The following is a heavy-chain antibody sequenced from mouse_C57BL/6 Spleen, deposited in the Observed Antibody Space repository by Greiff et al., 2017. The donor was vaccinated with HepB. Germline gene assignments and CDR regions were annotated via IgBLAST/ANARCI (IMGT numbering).Heavy chain of an antibody. J-gene: IGHJ4*01. CDR2: IYPGSGST. CDR3: ATMGNDYDDNYYAMDY. Sequence: QVQLQQSGAELVKPGASVKMSCKASGYTFTSYWITWVKQRPGQGLEWIGDIYPGSGSTNYNEKFKSKATLTVDTSSSTAYMQLSSLTSEDSAVYYGATMGNDYDDNYYAMDYWGQGTSVTVSS. D-gene: IGHD2-4*01. CDR1: GYTFTSYW. V-gene: IGHV1-55*01.